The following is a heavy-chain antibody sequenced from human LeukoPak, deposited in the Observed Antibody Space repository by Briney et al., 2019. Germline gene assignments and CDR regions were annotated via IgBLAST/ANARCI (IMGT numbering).Heavy chain of an antibody. CDR2: IYHSGST. J-gene: IGHJ4*02. V-gene: IGHV4-38-2*02. Sequence: ASETLSLTCTVSGYSISSGYYWGWIRQPPGKGLEWIGSIYHSGSTYYNPSLKSRVTISVDTSKNQFSLKLSSVTAADTAVYYCARKRWPTDYWGQGTLVTVSS. CDR3: ARKRWPTDY. D-gene: IGHD4-23*01. CDR1: GYSISSGYY.